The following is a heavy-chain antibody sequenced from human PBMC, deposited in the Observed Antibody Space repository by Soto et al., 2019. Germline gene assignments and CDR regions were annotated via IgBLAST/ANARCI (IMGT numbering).Heavy chain of an antibody. J-gene: IGHJ6*02. CDR3: ARTDRDFYGLDV. V-gene: IGHV3-13*05. Sequence: EVQLVESGGGLVQPGGSHRLSCEASGFTFRSYDMHWVRQGTGKGLEWVSGISAAGDPDYADSVEGRFTISRENAQNSFFLQMNSLRVGDTAVYYCARTDRDFYGLDVWGQGTTVIVSS. CDR2: ISAAGDP. CDR1: GFTFRSYD.